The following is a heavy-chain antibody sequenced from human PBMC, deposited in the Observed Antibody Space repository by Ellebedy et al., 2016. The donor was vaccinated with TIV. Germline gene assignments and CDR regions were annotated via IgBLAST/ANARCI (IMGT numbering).Heavy chain of an antibody. CDR2: MRDEGSEK. CDR3: ATDGSYGDYRSPTHAFEV. J-gene: IGHJ3*01. CDR1: GFSFRSYW. Sequence: GESLKISCATSGFSFRSYWMTWVRQAPGKGLEWVANMRDEGSEKNYVESVRGRFTISRDNPKNSLYLQMNSLRAEETAVYYCATDGSYGDYRSPTHAFEVWGQGTMVTVSS. V-gene: IGHV3-7*01. D-gene: IGHD4-17*01.